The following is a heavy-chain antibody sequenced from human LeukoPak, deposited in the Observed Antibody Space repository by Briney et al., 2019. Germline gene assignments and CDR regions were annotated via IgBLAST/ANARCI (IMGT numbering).Heavy chain of an antibody. CDR2: IYHSGST. D-gene: IGHD3-16*01. J-gene: IGHJ6*02. Sequence: SQTLSLTCAVSGGSISSGGYSWSWIRQPPGKGLEWIGYIYHSGSTYYNPSLKSRVTISVDRSKNQFSLKLSSVTAADTAEYYCARGIELRLGELFFGMDVWGQGTTVTVSS. CDR1: GGSISSGGYS. V-gene: IGHV4-30-2*01. CDR3: ARGIELRLGELFFGMDV.